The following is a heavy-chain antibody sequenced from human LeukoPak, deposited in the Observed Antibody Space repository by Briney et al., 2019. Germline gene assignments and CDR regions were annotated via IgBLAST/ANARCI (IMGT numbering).Heavy chain of an antibody. V-gene: IGHV3-74*01. D-gene: IGHD4-17*01. CDR1: GFTFSSYW. J-gene: IGHJ4*02. Sequence: GGSLRLSCAPSGFTFSSYWMHWVRQAPGKGLVWVSRISSDGTSTSYADSVKGRFTISRDNARNTLYLQMNSLRAEDTAVYYCARVHYGDYVDYWGQGTLSPSPQ. CDR2: ISSDGTST. CDR3: ARVHYGDYVDY.